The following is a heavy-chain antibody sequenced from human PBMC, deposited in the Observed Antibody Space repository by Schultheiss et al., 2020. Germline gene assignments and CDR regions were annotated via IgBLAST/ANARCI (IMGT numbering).Heavy chain of an antibody. CDR2: IYPGDSDT. D-gene: IGHD3-22*01. V-gene: IGHV5-51*01. CDR3: ARLGYFDSSAYYAPFDY. CDR1: GYSFTSYW. J-gene: IGHJ4*02. Sequence: GESLKISCKGSGYSFTSYWIGWVRQMPGKGLEWMGIIYPGDSDTKYSPSFQGRVTISADKSISTAYLQWSSLKASDTAMYFCARLGYFDSSAYYAPFDYWGQGALVTVS.